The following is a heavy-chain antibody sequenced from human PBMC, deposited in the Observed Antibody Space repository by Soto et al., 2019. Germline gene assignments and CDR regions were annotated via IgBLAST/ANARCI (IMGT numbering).Heavy chain of an antibody. V-gene: IGHV3-7*01. CDR2: IKQDGSEK. CDR3: ARDGYSAGFDI. D-gene: IGHD5-18*01. Sequence: VRQPPGKGLEWVANIKQDGSEKYYVDSVKGRFTISRDNAKNSLYLQMNSLRLEDTAVYYCARDGYSAGFDIWGQGTMVTVSS. J-gene: IGHJ3*02.